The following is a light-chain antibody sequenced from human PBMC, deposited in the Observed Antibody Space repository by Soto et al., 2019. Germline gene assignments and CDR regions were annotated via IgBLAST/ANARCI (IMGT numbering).Light chain of an antibody. Sequence: DIPMTQSPSSLSASVGDRVTITCRASQSINTYVNWYQQKPGKAPNLLIYVASNLESGVQSRFSRSGSVTDFTLTISSLQPEDFTTYYCQQSYSTPETFGQGTKVEIK. V-gene: IGKV1-39*01. J-gene: IGKJ1*01. CDR3: QQSYSTPET. CDR1: QSINTY. CDR2: VAS.